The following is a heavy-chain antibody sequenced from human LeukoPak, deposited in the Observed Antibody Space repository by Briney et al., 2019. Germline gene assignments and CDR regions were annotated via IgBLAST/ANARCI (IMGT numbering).Heavy chain of an antibody. D-gene: IGHD1-26*01. CDR1: GGTFSSYA. V-gene: IGHV1-69*13. CDR2: IIPIFGTA. CDR3: AREWELPGRFDP. J-gene: IGHJ5*02. Sequence: GASVKVSCKASGGTFSSYAISWVRQAPGQGLEWMGGIIPIFGTANYAQKFQGRVTITADEFTSTAYMELSSMRSEDTAVYYCAREWELPGRFDPWGQGTLVTVSS.